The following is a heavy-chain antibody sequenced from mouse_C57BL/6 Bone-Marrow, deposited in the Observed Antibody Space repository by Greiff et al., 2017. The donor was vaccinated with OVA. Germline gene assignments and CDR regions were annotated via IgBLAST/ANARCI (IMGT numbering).Heavy chain of an antibody. D-gene: IGHD6-1*01. Sequence: EVMLVESGGDLVKPGGSLKLSCAASGFTFSSYGMSWVRQTPDKRLEWVATISSGGSYTYYPDSVKGRFTISRDNAKNTLYLQMSSLKSEDTAMYYSERHGPLYDDWGQGTTHTDSS. J-gene: IGHJ2*01. CDR3: ERHGPLYDD. CDR1: GFTFSSYG. CDR2: ISSGGSYT. V-gene: IGHV5-6*01.